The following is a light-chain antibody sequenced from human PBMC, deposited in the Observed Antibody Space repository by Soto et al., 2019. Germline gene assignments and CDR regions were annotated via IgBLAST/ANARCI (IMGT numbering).Light chain of an antibody. J-gene: IGLJ3*02. CDR2: STN. CDR1: SGSVSTSYY. Sequence: QAVVTQEPSFSVSPGGTVTLTCGLSSGSVSTSYYPSWYQQTPGQAPRTLMYSTNTRSSGVPDRFSGSILGNKAALPITGAQADDESDYYCVLYMGSGTWVFGGGTKLTVL. V-gene: IGLV8-61*01. CDR3: VLYMGSGTWV.